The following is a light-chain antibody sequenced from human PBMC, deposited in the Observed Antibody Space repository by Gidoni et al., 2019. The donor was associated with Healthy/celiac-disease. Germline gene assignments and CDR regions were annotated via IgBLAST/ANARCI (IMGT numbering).Light chain of an antibody. J-gene: IGLJ1*01. Sequence: QSVLTHPPSVSGAPGQRVTISCTGSSSNIVAGYDVHWYQQLPGTAPKLLIHGNSNRPSGVPDRFSGSKPGTSASLAITGLQAEDEADYYCQSYDSSLSFYVFGTGTKVTVL. V-gene: IGLV1-40*01. CDR3: QSYDSSLSFYV. CDR2: GNS. CDR1: SSNIVAGYD.